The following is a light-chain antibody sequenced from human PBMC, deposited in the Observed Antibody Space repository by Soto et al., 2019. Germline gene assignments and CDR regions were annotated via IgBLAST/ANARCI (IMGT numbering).Light chain of an antibody. CDR3: HSYDTMLSGTGV. Sequence: QSVLTQPPSVSGAPGQRVTISCTGSSFNIGAGYDVHWYQQLPGTAPKLLIYNNINRPSGVPDRFSGSKSGTSASLAITGLQPEDEADYYCHSYDTMLSGTGVFGGGTKVTVL. V-gene: IGLV1-40*01. J-gene: IGLJ2*01. CDR1: SFNIGAGYD. CDR2: NNI.